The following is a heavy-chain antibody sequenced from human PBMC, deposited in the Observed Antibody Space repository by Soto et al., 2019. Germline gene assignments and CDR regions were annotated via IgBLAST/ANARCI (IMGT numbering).Heavy chain of an antibody. Sequence: GGSLRLSCAASGFTFDDYAMHWVRQAPGKGLEWVSGISWNSGSIGYADSVKGRFTISRDNAKNSLYLQMNSLRAEDTALYYCAKEGELGYCSGGSCRTIYYYYYMDVWGKGTTVTVSS. D-gene: IGHD2-15*01. CDR2: ISWNSGSI. V-gene: IGHV3-9*01. J-gene: IGHJ6*03. CDR3: AKEGELGYCSGGSCRTIYYYYYMDV. CDR1: GFTFDDYA.